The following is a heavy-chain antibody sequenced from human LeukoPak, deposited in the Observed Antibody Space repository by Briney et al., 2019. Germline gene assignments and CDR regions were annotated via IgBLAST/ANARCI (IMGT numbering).Heavy chain of an antibody. D-gene: IGHD2/OR15-2a*01. CDR3: AREACSTTNCFDY. CDR1: GYTFTTYD. CDR2: MNPNSGNT. V-gene: IGHV1-8*03. Sequence: ASVKVSCKASGYTFTTYDINWVRQATGQGLEWMGWMNPNSGNTGYAQKFQGRVTITRNTSISTAYMELRSLRSDDTAVYYCAREACSTTNCFDYWGQGTLVTVSS. J-gene: IGHJ4*02.